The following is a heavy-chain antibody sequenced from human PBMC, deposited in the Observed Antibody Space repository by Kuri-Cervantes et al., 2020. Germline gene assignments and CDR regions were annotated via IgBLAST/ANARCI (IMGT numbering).Heavy chain of an antibody. D-gene: IGHD6-19*01. CDR1: GFTFSTYS. CDR2: ISSTSSYI. J-gene: IGHJ4*02. Sequence: ETLSLTCAASGFTFSTYSMNWVRQAPGKGLEWVSSISSTSSYIYYADSVKGRFTISRDNAKNSLYLQMNSLRAEDTALYYCAKDLYSSGWMFFDYWGQGTLVTVSS. CDR3: AKDLYSSGWMFFDY. V-gene: IGHV3-21*04.